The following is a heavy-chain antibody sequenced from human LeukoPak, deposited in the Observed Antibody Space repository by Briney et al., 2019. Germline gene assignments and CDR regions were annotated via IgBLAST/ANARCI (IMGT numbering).Heavy chain of an antibody. CDR2: IYHSGST. CDR3: ARGRWFGELFRSGAFDI. CDR1: GGSMNTYY. V-gene: IGHV4-34*01. J-gene: IGHJ3*02. D-gene: IGHD3-10*01. Sequence: SETLSLTCTVSGGSMNTYYWSWIRQPPGKGLEWIGEIYHSGSTNYNPSLKSRVTISVDTSKNQFSLKLNSVTAADTAVYYCARGRWFGELFRSGAFDIWGQGTMVTVSS.